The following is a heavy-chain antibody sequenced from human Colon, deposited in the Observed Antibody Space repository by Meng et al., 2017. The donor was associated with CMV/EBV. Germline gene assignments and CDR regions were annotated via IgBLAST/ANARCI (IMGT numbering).Heavy chain of an antibody. Sequence: GGSLRLSCTASGFTFNSYALSWVRQAPGKGLEWVSHISSSGGIIYYADSVKGRFTISRDNAKKSLYLQMNSLRAEDTAVYYCARRYCSSTSCLFDYWGQGTLVTVS. D-gene: IGHD2-2*01. CDR3: ARRYCSSTSCLFDY. CDR2: ISSSGGII. J-gene: IGHJ4*02. V-gene: IGHV3-48*03. CDR1: GFTFNSYA.